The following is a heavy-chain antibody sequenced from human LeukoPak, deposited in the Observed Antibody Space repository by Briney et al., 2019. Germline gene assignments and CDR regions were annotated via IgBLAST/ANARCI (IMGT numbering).Heavy chain of an antibody. Sequence: GGSLRLSCAASGFTFSSYAMSWVRQAPGKGLEWVSAISGSGGSTYYADSVKGRFTISRDNSKNTLYLQMNSLRAEDTAVYYCAKMTVPYCSGGSCYPGYFQHWGQGTLVTVSS. D-gene: IGHD2-15*01. CDR2: ISGSGGST. V-gene: IGHV3-23*01. CDR1: GFTFSSYA. CDR3: AKMTVPYCSGGSCYPGYFQH. J-gene: IGHJ1*01.